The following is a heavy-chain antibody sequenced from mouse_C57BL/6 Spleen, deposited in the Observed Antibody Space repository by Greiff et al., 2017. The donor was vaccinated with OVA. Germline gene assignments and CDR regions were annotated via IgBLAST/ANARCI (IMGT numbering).Heavy chain of an antibody. Sequence: QVQLQQPGTELVKPGASVKLSCKASGYTFTSYWMHWVKQRPGQGLEWIGNINPSNGGTNYNEKFKSKATLTVDKSSSTAYMQLSSLTSEDSAVYYGARDSSVYQAWFAYWGQGTLVTVSA. J-gene: IGHJ3*01. CDR3: ARDSSVYQAWFAY. CDR1: GYTFTSYW. CDR2: INPSNGGT. V-gene: IGHV1-53*01. D-gene: IGHD3-2*02.